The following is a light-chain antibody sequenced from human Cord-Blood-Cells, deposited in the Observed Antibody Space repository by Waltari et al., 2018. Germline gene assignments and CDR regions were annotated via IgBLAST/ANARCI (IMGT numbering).Light chain of an antibody. V-gene: IGLV2-14*01. CDR2: DVS. CDR1: SSDVGGYND. CDR3: SSYTSSSRV. Sequence: QSALTQPASVSGSPGQSITISCTGTSSDVGGYNDVSWYQQHPGKAPKLMIYDVSKRPSGVSNRFSGSKSGNTASLTISGLQAEDEADYYCSSYTSSSRVFGGGTKLTVL. J-gene: IGLJ3*02.